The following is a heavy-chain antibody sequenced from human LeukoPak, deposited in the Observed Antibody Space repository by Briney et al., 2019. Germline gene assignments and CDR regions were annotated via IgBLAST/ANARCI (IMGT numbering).Heavy chain of an antibody. CDR1: GGSISGYY. CDR3: ARAGRFTSGRSYFFDN. Sequence: SETLSLTCSVSGGSISGYYWSWIRQPPGKGLEWIAYVSYSGNTNYTPSLKNRVSISVDTSKNRFSLQLRSLTAADTAFYYCARAGRFTSGRSYFFDNWGRGTLVT. V-gene: IGHV4-59*13. CDR2: VSYSGNT. J-gene: IGHJ4*02. D-gene: IGHD3-3*01.